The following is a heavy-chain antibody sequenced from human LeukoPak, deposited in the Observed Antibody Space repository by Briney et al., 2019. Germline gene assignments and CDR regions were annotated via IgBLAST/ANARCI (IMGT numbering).Heavy chain of an antibody. D-gene: IGHD1-26*01. CDR2: IIPIFGTA. Sequence: GASVKVSCKASGGTFSSYAISWVRQAPGQGLEWMGGIIPIFGTANYAQKFQGRVTITADKSTSTAYMELSSLRSEDTAVYYCASISPGYSGSYYHYWGQGTLVTVSS. CDR1: GGTFSSYA. V-gene: IGHV1-69*06. J-gene: IGHJ4*02. CDR3: ASISPGYSGSYYHY.